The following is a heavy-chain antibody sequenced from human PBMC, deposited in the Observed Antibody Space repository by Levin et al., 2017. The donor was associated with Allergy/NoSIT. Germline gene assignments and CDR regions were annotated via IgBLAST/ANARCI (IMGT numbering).Heavy chain of an antibody. CDR2: ISSDGSSA. CDR1: GFTFSSYW. Sequence: LSLTCAASGFTFSSYWMHWVRQAPGKGLVWVSRISSDGSSANYADAVKGRFTISRDNAKNTLYLQMNSLRAEDTAVYFCAKGGKSHFDYWGQGTLVTVSS. D-gene: IGHD3-16*01. J-gene: IGHJ4*02. CDR3: AKGGKSHFDY. V-gene: IGHV3-74*01.